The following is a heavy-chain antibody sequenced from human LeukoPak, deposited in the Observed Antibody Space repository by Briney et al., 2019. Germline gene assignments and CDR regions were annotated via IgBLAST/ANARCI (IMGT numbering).Heavy chain of an antibody. Sequence: SETLSLTCTVSGGSISSYYWSWIRQPPGKGLEWIGYIYYGGSTNYNPSLKSRVTISVDTSKNQFSLKLSSVTAADTAVYYCARYDFWSGLYFDYWGQGTLVTVSS. V-gene: IGHV4-59*01. D-gene: IGHD3-3*01. CDR1: GGSISSYY. J-gene: IGHJ4*02. CDR3: ARYDFWSGLYFDY. CDR2: IYYGGST.